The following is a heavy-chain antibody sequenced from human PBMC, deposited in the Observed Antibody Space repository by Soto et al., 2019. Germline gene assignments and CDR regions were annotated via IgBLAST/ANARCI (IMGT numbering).Heavy chain of an antibody. J-gene: IGHJ6*02. D-gene: IGHD2-2*01. V-gene: IGHV1-69*06. CDR1: GGTFSSYA. CDR3: ARDPGDLYCSSTSCYVGRDYYYYGMDV. Sequence: SVKVSCKASGGTFSSYAISWVRQAPGQGLGWMGGIIPIFGTANYAQKFQGRVTITADKSTSTAYMELSSLRSEDTAVYYCARDPGDLYCSSTSCYVGRDYYYYGMDVWGQGTTVTVSS. CDR2: IIPIFGTA.